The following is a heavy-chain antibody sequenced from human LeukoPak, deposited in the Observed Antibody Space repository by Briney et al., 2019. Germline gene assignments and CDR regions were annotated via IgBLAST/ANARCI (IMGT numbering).Heavy chain of an antibody. CDR1: GFTFSSYA. CDR2: ISGSGGST. J-gene: IGHJ4*01. CDR3: AKAIRLYYYDSSGYLVGY. V-gene: IGHV3-23*01. Sequence: GGSLRLSCAASGFTFSSYAMSWVRQAPGKGLEWVSAISGSGGSTYYADSVKGRFTISRDNSKNTLYLQMNSLRAEDTAVYYCAKAIRLYYYDSSGYLVGYSGQRTLVTVSS. D-gene: IGHD3-22*01.